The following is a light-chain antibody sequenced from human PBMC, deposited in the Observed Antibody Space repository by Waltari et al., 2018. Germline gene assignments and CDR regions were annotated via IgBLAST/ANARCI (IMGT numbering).Light chain of an antibody. J-gene: IGLJ3*02. Sequence: QSALTQPPSASGSPGQSVTISCTGTSSDVGGYNYVSWYQQHPGKAPKLMIYEVTKRPSGVPDRFSGSKSGNTASLTVSGLRAEDEADYYCSSFASDRGVFGGGTKLTVL. V-gene: IGLV2-8*01. CDR2: EVT. CDR3: SSFASDRGV. CDR1: SSDVGGYNY.